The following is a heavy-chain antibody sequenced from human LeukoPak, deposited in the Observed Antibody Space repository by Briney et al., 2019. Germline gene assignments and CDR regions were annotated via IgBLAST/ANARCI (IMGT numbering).Heavy chain of an antibody. CDR2: IIPIFGTA. J-gene: IGHJ6*03. V-gene: IGHV1-69*13. D-gene: IGHD3-3*01. CDR3: ARADLEWLSSDYYYYMDV. Sequence: GASVKVSCKASGGTFSSYAISWVRQAPGQGLEWMGGIIPIFGTANYAQKFQGRVTITADESTSTAYMELSSLRSEDTAVYCCARADLEWLSSDYYYYMDVWGKGTTVTVSS. CDR1: GGTFSSYA.